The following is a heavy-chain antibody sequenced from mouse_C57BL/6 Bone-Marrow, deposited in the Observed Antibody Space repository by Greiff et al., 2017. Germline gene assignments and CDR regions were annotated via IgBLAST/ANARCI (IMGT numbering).Heavy chain of an antibody. CDR3: ARWIYYYGSTDY. CDR2: IDPSDSET. Sequence: VKLQQPGAELVRPGSSVKLSCKASGYTFTSYWMHWVKQRPIQGLEWIGNIDPSDSETHSNQKFKDKATLTVDKSSSTAYMQLSSLTSEDSAVYYCARWIYYYGSTDYWGQGTTLTVSS. V-gene: IGHV1-52*01. J-gene: IGHJ2*01. D-gene: IGHD1-1*01. CDR1: GYTFTSYW.